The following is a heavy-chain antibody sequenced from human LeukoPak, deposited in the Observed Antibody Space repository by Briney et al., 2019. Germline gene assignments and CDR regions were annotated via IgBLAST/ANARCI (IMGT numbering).Heavy chain of an antibody. J-gene: IGHJ4*02. CDR3: AKDWVFQYYYDSSGYYWNYFDY. CDR2: ISYDGSNK. CDR1: GFTFSSYG. Sequence: HPGGSLRLSCAASGFTFSSYGMHWVRQAPGKGLEWVAVISYDGSNKYYADSVKGRFTISRDNSKNTLYLQMNSLRAEDTAVYYCAKDWVFQYYYDSSGYYWNYFDYWGQGTLVTVSS. V-gene: IGHV3-30*18. D-gene: IGHD3-22*01.